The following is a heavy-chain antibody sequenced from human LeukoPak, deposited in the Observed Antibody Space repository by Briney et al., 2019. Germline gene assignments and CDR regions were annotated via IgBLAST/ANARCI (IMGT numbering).Heavy chain of an antibody. J-gene: IGHJ4*02. CDR1: GSTFSSYG. CDR3: AKDLYGSGSHFDY. V-gene: IGHV3-30*18. CDR2: ISYDGSNK. D-gene: IGHD3-10*01. Sequence: PGGSLRLSCAASGSTFSSYGMHWVRQAPGKGLEWVAVISYDGSNKYYADSVKGRFTISRDNSKNTLYLQMNSLRAEDTAVYYCAKDLYGSGSHFDYWGQGTLVTVSS.